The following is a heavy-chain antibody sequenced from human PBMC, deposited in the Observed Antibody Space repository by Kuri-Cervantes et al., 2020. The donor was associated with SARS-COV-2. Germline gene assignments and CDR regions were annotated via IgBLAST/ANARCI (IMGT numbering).Heavy chain of an antibody. CDR2: MKQDGSEK. Sequence: GESLKISCAASGFTFSGYWMSWVRQAPGKGLEWVANMKQDGSEKYYVDSVKGRFTISRDNAKNSLYLQMNSLRAEDTAVYYCARAPIYCSSTSCYGAYGMDVWGQGTLVTVSS. V-gene: IGHV3-7*05. J-gene: IGHJ6*02. CDR1: GFTFSGYW. CDR3: ARAPIYCSSTSCYGAYGMDV. D-gene: IGHD2-2*01.